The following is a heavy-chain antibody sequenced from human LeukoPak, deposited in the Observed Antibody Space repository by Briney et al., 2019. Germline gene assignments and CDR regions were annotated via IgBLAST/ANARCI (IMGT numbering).Heavy chain of an antibody. CDR3: ARDWETYYYASSGYYPPPFDY. J-gene: IGHJ4*02. D-gene: IGHD3-22*01. V-gene: IGHV1-18*01. CDR1: GYTFTSYG. Sequence: ASVKVSCKASGYTFTSYGISWVRQAPGQGLAWMGWISAYNGNTNYAQKLQGRVTITTDTSTSTAYMELRSLRSDDTAVYYCARDWETYYYASSGYYPPPFDYWGQGTLVTVSS. CDR2: ISAYNGNT.